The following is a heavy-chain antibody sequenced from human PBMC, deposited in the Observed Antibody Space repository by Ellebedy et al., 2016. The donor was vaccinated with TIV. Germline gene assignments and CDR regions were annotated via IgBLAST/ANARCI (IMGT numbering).Heavy chain of an antibody. D-gene: IGHD5-12*01. CDR3: VTRGYSGYDYFDY. CDR2: INPNNGGT. V-gene: IGHV1-2*02. J-gene: IGHJ4*02. Sequence: ASVKVSXXASGYSFIGYYMHWMRQAPGQGLEWMGWINPNNGGTNSAQKFQGRVTMTRDASISTAYMELSRLRSDDTAVYYCVTRGYSGYDYFDYWGQGTLVTVSS. CDR1: GYSFIGYY.